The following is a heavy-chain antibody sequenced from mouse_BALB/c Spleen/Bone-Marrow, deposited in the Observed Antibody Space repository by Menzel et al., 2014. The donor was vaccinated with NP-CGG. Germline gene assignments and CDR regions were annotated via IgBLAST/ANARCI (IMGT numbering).Heavy chain of an antibody. CDR2: INPGSSTI. CDR3: ARLGNYVYHDN. J-gene: IGHJ2*01. CDR1: GFDFSRYW. V-gene: IGHV4-2*02. Sequence: EVQLQQSGGGLVQPGGSLNLACVASGFDFSRYWMSWARQAPGKGQEWIGEINPGSSTINYSPSLKDKFIISRDNAKNTLYLQMSKVRSEDTALYYFARLGNYVYHDNWGQGTTLTVSS. D-gene: IGHD1-2*01.